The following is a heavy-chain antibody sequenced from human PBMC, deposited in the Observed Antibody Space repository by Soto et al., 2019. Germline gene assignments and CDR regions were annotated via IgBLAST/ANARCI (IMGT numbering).Heavy chain of an antibody. J-gene: IGHJ5*02. CDR1: GFTFSSYS. CDR3: ARDWVVVIGPYNWFDP. Sequence: GGSLRLSCAASGFTFSSYSMNWVRQAPGKGLEWVSYISSSSSTIYYADSVKGRFTISRDNAKNSLYLQMNSLRDEDTAVYYCARDWVVVIGPYNWFDPWGQGTLVTVSS. V-gene: IGHV3-48*02. CDR2: ISSSSSTI. D-gene: IGHD3-22*01.